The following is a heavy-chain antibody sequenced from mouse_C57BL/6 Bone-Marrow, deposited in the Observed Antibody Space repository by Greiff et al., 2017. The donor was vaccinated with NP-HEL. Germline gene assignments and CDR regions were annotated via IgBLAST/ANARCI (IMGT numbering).Heavy chain of an antibody. CDR2: ISNGGGST. Sequence: EVKLMESGGGLVQPGGSLKLSCAASGFTFSDYYMYWVRQTPEKRLEWVAYISNGGGSTYYPDTVKGRFTISRDNAKNTLYLQMSRLKSEDTAMYYCARDYGSSYSLYWYFDVWGTGTTVTVSS. CDR3: ARDYGSSYSLYWYFDV. CDR1: GFTFSDYY. V-gene: IGHV5-12*01. D-gene: IGHD1-1*01. J-gene: IGHJ1*03.